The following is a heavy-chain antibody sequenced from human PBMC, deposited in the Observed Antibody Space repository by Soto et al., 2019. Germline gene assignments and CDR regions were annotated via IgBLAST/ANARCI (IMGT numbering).Heavy chain of an antibody. CDR3: VRVGGSGWTLDF. D-gene: IGHD6-25*01. J-gene: IGHJ4*02. CDR2: INVGNGDT. CDR1: GYTFTSFA. Sequence: QVHLVQSGAEVKKPGASVKVSCKTYGYTFTSFAVHWVRQASGQRLEWMGWINVGNGDTKSSQNLQGRVTITRDTSASTVYMERSSLRSEDTAVYYCVRVGGSGWTLDFWGQGTLVTVSS. V-gene: IGHV1-3*01.